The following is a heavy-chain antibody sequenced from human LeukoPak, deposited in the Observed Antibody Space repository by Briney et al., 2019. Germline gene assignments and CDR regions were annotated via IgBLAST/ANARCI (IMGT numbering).Heavy chain of an antibody. D-gene: IGHD1-14*01. V-gene: IGHV4-59*08. CDR2: IYSSGST. J-gene: IGHJ4*02. Sequence: KPSETLSLTCIVSGGSISSYYWSWIRQPPGKGLEWIGYIYSSGSTDYNPSLKSRVTISLDMSNHQFSLKLTSVTAADTAVYYCARHVGIHFWSLYFDYWGQGALVTVSS. CDR3: ARHVGIHFWSLYFDY. CDR1: GGSISSYY.